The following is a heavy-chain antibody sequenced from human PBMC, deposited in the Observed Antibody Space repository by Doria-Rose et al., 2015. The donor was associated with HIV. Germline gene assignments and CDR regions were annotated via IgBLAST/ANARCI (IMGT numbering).Heavy chain of an antibody. J-gene: IGHJ4*02. CDR2: LNVGNGDT. CDR3: ARIHSLSSSSLGH. V-gene: IGHV1-3*01. D-gene: IGHD6-13*01. CDR1: GYTFSAYA. Sequence: SELKKPGASVTVSCKTSGYTFSAYAIHWVRQAPGQRLEWMGWLNVGNGDTRYSRKFQDRVTITSDTSANTGYMALSSLRSEDTAVYYCARIHSLSSSSLGHWGQGTLVTVSS.